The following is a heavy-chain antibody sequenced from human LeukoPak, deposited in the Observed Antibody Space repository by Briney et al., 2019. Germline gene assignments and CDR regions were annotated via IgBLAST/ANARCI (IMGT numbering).Heavy chain of an antibody. J-gene: IGHJ4*02. CDR2: INPSGGST. CDR3: ARGEWELRVDY. V-gene: IGHV1-46*01. Sequence: ASVKVSCKASGYTFTSYYMHWVRQAPGQGLEWMGIINPSGGSTRYAQKFQGRVTMTRDTSTSTVYMGLSSLRCEDTAVYYCARGEWELRVDYWGQGTLVTVSS. CDR1: GYTFTSYY. D-gene: IGHD1-26*01.